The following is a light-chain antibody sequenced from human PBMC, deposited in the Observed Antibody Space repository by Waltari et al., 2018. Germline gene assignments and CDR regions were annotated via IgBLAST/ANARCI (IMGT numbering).Light chain of an antibody. J-gene: IGKJ3*01. CDR2: GAS. Sequence: EIVMTQSPATLSVSPGERATLSCRASQSVSSNLAWYQQKPGQAPRLLIYGASTRATGIPARCSGSGSGTEFTLTISSMQSEDFAVYYGQQYNNWPPRFTFGPGTKVDIK. V-gene: IGKV3-15*01. CDR1: QSVSSN. CDR3: QQYNNWPPRFT.